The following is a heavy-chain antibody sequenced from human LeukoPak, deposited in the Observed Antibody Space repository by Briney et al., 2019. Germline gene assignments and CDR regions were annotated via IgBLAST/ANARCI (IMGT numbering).Heavy chain of an antibody. Sequence: GGSLRLSCAASGFTFSSYAMHWVRQAPGKGLERVAVISYDGSNKYYADSVKGRFTISRDNSKNTLYLQMNSLRAEDTAVYYCARGGVLWSGYQILGWGQGTLVTVSS. CDR1: GFTFSSYA. CDR2: ISYDGSNK. V-gene: IGHV3-30-3*01. J-gene: IGHJ4*02. CDR3: ARGGVLWSGYQILG. D-gene: IGHD3-3*01.